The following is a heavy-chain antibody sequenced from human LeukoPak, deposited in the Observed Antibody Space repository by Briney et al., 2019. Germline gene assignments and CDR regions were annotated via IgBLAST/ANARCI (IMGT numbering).Heavy chain of an antibody. Sequence: SETLSLTCAVSGDSISSSYYWGWIRQPPGKGLEWIGSIYHSGITYYNPSLKSRVTISVDTSKNQFSLKLSSVTAADTAVYYCARDGGESYYFDYWGQGTLVTVSS. CDR2: IYHSGIT. V-gene: IGHV4-38-2*02. CDR1: GDSISSSYY. D-gene: IGHD2-21*01. CDR3: ARDGGESYYFDY. J-gene: IGHJ4*02.